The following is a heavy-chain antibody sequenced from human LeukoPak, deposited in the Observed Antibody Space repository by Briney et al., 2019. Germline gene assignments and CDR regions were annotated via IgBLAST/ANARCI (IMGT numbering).Heavy chain of an antibody. Sequence: GGSLRLSCEASGLTFSSYGMSWVRQAPGKGLRLVSAITGDGTTTYYADSVKGRFTISRDNSKNMLYLQMSSLRAEDTAVYYCAKMQGYFDYWGQGTLVPVSS. CDR3: AKMQGYFDY. V-gene: IGHV3-23*01. J-gene: IGHJ4*02. CDR2: ITGDGTTT. CDR1: GLTFSSYG.